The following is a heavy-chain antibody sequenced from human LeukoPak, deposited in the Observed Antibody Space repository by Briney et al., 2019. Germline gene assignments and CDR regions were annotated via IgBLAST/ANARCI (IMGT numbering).Heavy chain of an antibody. J-gene: IGHJ5*02. CDR3: ARGYCSSTSCYMGRGVTFDP. Sequence: WASVKVSCKASGYTFTSYGISWVRQAPGQGLEWMGWISAYNGNTNYAQKLQGRVTMTTDTSTSTAYMELSRLRSDDTAVYYCARGYCSSTSCYMGRGVTFDPWGQGTLVTVSS. V-gene: IGHV1-18*01. CDR2: ISAYNGNT. D-gene: IGHD2-2*02. CDR1: GYTFTSYG.